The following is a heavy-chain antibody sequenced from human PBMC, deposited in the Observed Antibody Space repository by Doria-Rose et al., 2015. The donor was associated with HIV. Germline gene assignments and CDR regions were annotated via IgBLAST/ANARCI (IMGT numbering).Heavy chain of an antibody. D-gene: IGHD1-20*01. V-gene: IGHV4-61*02. Sequence: LQESGPGVVKPSQTLSLTCTVSGGSIGSGSYYWSWIRQPAGKGLEWIGRTYIRGSTDYNPSLQSRVTTSVDTSKNQFSLEVNSVTAADTAVYYCARTANWNDGRVDSWGQGTSVIVSS. J-gene: IGHJ4*02. CDR3: ARTANWNDGRVDS. CDR2: TYIRGST. CDR1: GGSIGSGSYY.